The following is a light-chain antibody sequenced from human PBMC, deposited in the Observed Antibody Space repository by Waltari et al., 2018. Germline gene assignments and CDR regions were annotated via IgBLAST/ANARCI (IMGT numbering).Light chain of an antibody. CDR1: QDISNY. J-gene: IGKJ4*01. CDR3: QQYDNLPLT. V-gene: IGKV1-33*01. Sequence: DIQMTQSPSSLSASVGERVTITCQASQDISNYLNWYQQKPGKATKLLIYDASNLETGVPSRFSGSGSGTDFTFTISSLQPEDIATYYCQQYDNLPLTFGGGTKVEIK. CDR2: DAS.